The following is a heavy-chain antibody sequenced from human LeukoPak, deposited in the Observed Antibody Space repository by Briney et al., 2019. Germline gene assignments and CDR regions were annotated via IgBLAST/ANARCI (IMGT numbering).Heavy chain of an antibody. CDR1: GFSFSDCA. V-gene: IGHV3-23*01. Sequence: GGSLRLSCAASGFSFSDCAMSWVRQAPGRGLEWVSSICGSAGSTYSADSMKGRFTISRDNPKNTLHLKMNSLRAEDTAIYYCTKGMATIRRHIDSWGQGTLVTVSA. D-gene: IGHD5-24*01. CDR2: ICGSAGST. CDR3: TKGMATIRRHIDS. J-gene: IGHJ4*02.